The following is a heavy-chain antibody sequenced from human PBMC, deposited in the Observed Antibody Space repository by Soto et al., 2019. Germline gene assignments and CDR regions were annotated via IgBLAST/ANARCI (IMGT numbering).Heavy chain of an antibody. CDR1: GFTFSDYG. V-gene: IGHV3-30*18. D-gene: IGHD6-6*01. CDR3: AKKPMGSSSSQIDY. J-gene: IGHJ4*02. Sequence: QVQLVESGGGVVQPGRSLRLSCAASGFTFSDYGMHWVRQAPGKGLEWVAVISYDGSNKYYADSVKGRFTISRDNSKKTLYLQMNSRRAEDTAVYYCAKKPMGSSSSQIDYWGQGTLVTVSS. CDR2: ISYDGSNK.